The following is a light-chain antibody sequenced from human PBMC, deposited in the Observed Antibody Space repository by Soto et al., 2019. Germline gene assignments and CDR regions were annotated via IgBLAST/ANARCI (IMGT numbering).Light chain of an antibody. J-gene: IGLJ3*02. CDR3: SSYTSSSTRV. CDR2: DVS. Sequence: QSALTQPASVSGSPGQSITISCTGTSSDVGGHNYVSWYQQHPGKAPKLIIYDVSNRPSGVSNRFSGSKSGSTASLTISGLQAEDEADYYCSSYTSSSTRVFGGGTKLTVL. V-gene: IGLV2-14*01. CDR1: SSDVGGHNY.